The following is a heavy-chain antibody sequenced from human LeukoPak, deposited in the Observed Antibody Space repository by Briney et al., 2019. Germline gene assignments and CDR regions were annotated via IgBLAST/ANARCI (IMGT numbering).Heavy chain of an antibody. V-gene: IGHV3-48*03. CDR1: GFSFSSYE. D-gene: IGHD3-9*01. CDR3: ASRGYFDWPIGAFDY. J-gene: IGHJ4*02. Sequence: GGSLRLSCAASGFSFSSYEMNWVRQAPGKGLEWVSYISSSGITIYYADSVKGRFTISRDNSKNTLYLQMNSLRAEDTAVYYCASRGYFDWPIGAFDYWGQGTLVTVSS. CDR2: ISSSGITI.